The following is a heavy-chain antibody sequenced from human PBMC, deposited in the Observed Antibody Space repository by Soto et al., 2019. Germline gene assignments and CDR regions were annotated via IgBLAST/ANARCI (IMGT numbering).Heavy chain of an antibody. D-gene: IGHD1-1*01. V-gene: IGHV4-4*07. CDR2: IYATGTT. CDR1: GASISGFY. J-gene: IGHJ5*02. Sequence: PSETLCLTCTFSGASISGFYWSWIRKSAGKGLEWIGRIYATGTTDYNPSLKSRVMMSVDTSKKQFSLKLRSVTAADTAVYYCVRDGTKTLRDWFDPWGKGISVTVS. CDR3: VRDGTKTLRDWFDP.